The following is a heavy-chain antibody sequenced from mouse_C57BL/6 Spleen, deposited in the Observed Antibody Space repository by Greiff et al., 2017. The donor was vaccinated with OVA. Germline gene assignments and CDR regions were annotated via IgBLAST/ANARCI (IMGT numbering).Heavy chain of an antibody. CDR1: GFTFSSYA. CDR3: TRDGYYEGWFAY. CDR2: ISSGGDYI. Sequence: EVKLMESGEGLVKPGGSLKLSCAASGFTFSSYAMSWVRQTPEKRLEWVAYISSGGDYIYYADTVNGRFTISRDNARNTLYLQMSSLKSEDTAMYYCTRDGYYEGWFAYWGQGTLVTVSA. J-gene: IGHJ3*01. V-gene: IGHV5-9-1*02. D-gene: IGHD2-3*01.